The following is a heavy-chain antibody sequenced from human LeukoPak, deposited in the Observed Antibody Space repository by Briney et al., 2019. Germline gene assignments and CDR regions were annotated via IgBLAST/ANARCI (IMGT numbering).Heavy chain of an antibody. CDR1: GFTFSSYA. CDR3: AKGETMMDGGFDY. V-gene: IGHV3-23*01. CDR2: ISGSGGST. D-gene: IGHD3-22*01. Sequence: GGSLRLSCAASGFTFSSYAMSWVRQAPGKGLEWVSAISGSGGSTYYADSVKGRFTISRDNSKNTLYLQMNSLRAGDTAVYYCAKGETMMDGGFDYWGQGTLVTVSS. J-gene: IGHJ4*02.